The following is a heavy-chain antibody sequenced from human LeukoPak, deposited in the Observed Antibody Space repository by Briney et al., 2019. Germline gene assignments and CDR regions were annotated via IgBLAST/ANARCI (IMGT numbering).Heavy chain of an antibody. D-gene: IGHD3-22*01. V-gene: IGHV3-74*01. Sequence: GGSLRLSCAASGFTFSSYWMHWVRHAPGKGLVLVSRISSDESSTSYEDSVKGRFTIYRDNAKNTLYLQMNSLRAEDTAVYYCARELGHYYDSSGDFDYWGQGTLVTVSS. CDR2: ISSDESST. CDR3: ARELGHYYDSSGDFDY. J-gene: IGHJ4*02. CDR1: GFTFSSYW.